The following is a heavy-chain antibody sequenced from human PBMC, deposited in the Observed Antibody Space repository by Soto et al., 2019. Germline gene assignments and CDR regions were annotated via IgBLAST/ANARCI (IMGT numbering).Heavy chain of an antibody. J-gene: IGHJ6*02. CDR2: MNPNSGNT. D-gene: IGHD4-17*01. CDR1: GYTSTGYY. Sequence: ASVKVSCKASGYTSTGYYMHWVRQATGQGLEWMGWMNPNSGNTGYAQKFQGRVTMTRNTSISTAYMELSSLRSEDTAVYYCARGGNRRLRHYYYYGMDVWGQGTTVTVSS. V-gene: IGHV1-8*02. CDR3: ARGGNRRLRHYYYYGMDV.